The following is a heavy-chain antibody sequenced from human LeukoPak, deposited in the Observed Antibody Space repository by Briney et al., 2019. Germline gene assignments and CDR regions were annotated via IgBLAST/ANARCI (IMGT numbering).Heavy chain of an antibody. CDR1: GFTFSSYV. Sequence: PGGSLRLSCAASGFTFSSYVMSWVRQAPGKGLEWVSGISGSGGTTNYADSVKGRFTISRDNSKNTVYLQMNSLRAEDTAFYYCAKDRFTVTPCYFDFWGQGTSVTVSS. V-gene: IGHV3-23*01. J-gene: IGHJ4*02. CDR3: AKDRFTVTPCYFDF. CDR2: ISGSGGTT. D-gene: IGHD4-17*01.